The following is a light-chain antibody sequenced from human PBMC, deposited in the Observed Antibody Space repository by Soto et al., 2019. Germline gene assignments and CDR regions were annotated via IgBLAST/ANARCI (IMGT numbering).Light chain of an antibody. Sequence: DIVMTQSPDSLAVSLGERATINCKSSQSVLYSSNNKNYVAWYQQRPGQPPKLLIYWTSIRESGVPDRFSGRGSGTDFTLTISSLQAEDVAVYFCQQYYSPPLTFGGGTKVEL. CDR2: WTS. CDR3: QQYYSPPLT. V-gene: IGKV4-1*01. J-gene: IGKJ4*01. CDR1: QSVLYSSNNKNY.